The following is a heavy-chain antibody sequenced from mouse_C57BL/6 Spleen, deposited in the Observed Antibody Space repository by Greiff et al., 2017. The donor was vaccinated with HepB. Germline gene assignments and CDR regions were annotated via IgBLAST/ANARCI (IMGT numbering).Heavy chain of an antibody. D-gene: IGHD2-5*01. CDR3: AREGDYYSKGGAMDY. Sequence: EVHLVESGGGLVKPGGSLKLSCAASGFTFSSYAMSWVRQTPEKRLEWVATISDGGSYTYYPDNVKGRFTISRDNAKNNLYLQMSHLKSEDTAMYYCAREGDYYSKGGAMDYWGQGTSVTVSS. CDR1: GFTFSSYA. CDR2: ISDGGSYT. J-gene: IGHJ4*01. V-gene: IGHV5-4*01.